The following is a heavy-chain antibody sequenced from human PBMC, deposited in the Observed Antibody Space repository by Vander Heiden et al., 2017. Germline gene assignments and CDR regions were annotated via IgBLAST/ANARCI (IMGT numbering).Heavy chain of an antibody. V-gene: IGHV3-15*01. J-gene: IGHJ4*02. Sequence: EVQLVESGGGLVQPGGSLSLSCAASGFTFSDAWMNWVRQAPGRGLEWVGRVKTISRDDSKDTLYLQMKSLKTEDTAVYYGTARRVTTNDYWGQGTLVIVS. CDR3: TARRVTTNDY. CDR1: GFTFSDAW. D-gene: IGHD4-4*01. CDR2: VK.